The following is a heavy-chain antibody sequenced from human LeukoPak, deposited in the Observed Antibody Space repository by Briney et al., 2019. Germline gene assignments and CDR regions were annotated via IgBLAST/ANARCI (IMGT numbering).Heavy chain of an antibody. CDR1: EFIFSSYE. Sequence: PGGSLRLSCAASEFIFSSYEMNWVRQAPGKGLEWVSYISNGGSTIYYADSVKGRFTISRDSAKNSLYLRMNSLRAEDTAVYYCARGGYSNANKFYYYGMDVWGQGTTVTV. V-gene: IGHV3-48*03. D-gene: IGHD4-11*01. CDR2: ISNGGSTI. J-gene: IGHJ6*02. CDR3: ARGGYSNANKFYYYGMDV.